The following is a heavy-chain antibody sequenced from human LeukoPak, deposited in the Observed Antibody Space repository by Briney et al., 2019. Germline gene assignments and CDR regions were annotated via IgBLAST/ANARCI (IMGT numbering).Heavy chain of an antibody. Sequence: GGSLRLSCAASGFTFSSYGMSWVRQAPGKGLEWVSAMSGDGATTYYADSVKGRFTISRDNSKNALYLQINSLGAEDTAVYYCARGPNTDYGRRYYYYMDVWGKGTTVTVSS. CDR2: MSGDGATT. CDR1: GFTFSSYG. D-gene: IGHD4-17*01. J-gene: IGHJ6*03. CDR3: ARGPNTDYGRRYYYYMDV. V-gene: IGHV3-23*01.